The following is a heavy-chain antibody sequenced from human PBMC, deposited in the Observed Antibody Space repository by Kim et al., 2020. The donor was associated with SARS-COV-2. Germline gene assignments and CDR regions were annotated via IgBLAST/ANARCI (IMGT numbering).Heavy chain of an antibody. CDR3: ARPIPSPYYYMDV. Sequence: SETLSLTCAVYGGSFSGYYWSWIRQPPGKGLEWIGEINHSGSTNYNPSLKSRVTISVDTSKNQFSLKLSSVTAADTAGYYCARPIPSPYYYMDVWGKGTTVTVSS. CDR1: GGSFSGYY. V-gene: IGHV4-34*01. J-gene: IGHJ6*03. D-gene: IGHD2-21*01. CDR2: INHSGST.